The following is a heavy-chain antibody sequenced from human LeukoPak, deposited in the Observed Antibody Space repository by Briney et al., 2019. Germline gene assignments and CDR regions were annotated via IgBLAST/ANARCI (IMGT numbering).Heavy chain of an antibody. CDR3: AKNLRYFDWLLYGE. D-gene: IGHD3-9*01. J-gene: IGHJ4*02. V-gene: IGHV3-30*02. CDR1: GFTFSSYG. CDR2: IRYDGSNK. Sequence: GGSLRLSCAASGFTFSSYGMHWVRQAPGKGLEWVAFIRYDGSNKYYADSVKGRFTISRDNSKNTLYLQMNSLTAEYTAVYYCAKNLRYFDWLLYGEWGQGTLVTVSS.